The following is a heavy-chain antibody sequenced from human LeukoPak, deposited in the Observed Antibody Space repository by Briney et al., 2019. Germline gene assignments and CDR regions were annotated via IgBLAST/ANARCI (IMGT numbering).Heavy chain of an antibody. Sequence: GGSLRLSCEASGFTFSAYAMTWVRQAPGKGLEWVSSIGSDDKTHYSESVKGRFAISRDNSKNMVFLQLNSVRAEDTALYYCARELHYYVAMDVWGQGTTVTVSS. CDR1: GFTFSAYA. CDR2: IGSDDKT. V-gene: IGHV3-23*01. J-gene: IGHJ6*02. CDR3: ARELHYYVAMDV. D-gene: IGHD3-10*02.